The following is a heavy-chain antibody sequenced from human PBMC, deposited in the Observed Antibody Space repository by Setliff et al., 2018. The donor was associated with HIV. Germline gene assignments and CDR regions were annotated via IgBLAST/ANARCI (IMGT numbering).Heavy chain of an antibody. CDR3: ARSHFITLFGVIYYPGYFDL. J-gene: IGHJ2*01. D-gene: IGHD3-3*01. V-gene: IGHV5-51*01. Sequence: GESLKISCKGSGYYFTTFWIAWVRQMPGKGLEWMGIIYPGDSDTSYSPSFQGQITISADKSISTAYLQWSSLKASDTAIYYCARSHFITLFGVIYYPGYFDLWGRGTQVTVSS. CDR2: IYPGDSDT. CDR1: GYYFTTFW.